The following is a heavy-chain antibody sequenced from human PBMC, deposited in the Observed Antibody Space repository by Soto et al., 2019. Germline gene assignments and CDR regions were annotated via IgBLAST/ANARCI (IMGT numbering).Heavy chain of an antibody. CDR2: ITGGGDNT. CDR3: AKEMRGWGTFDY. CDR1: GFTFNNYV. V-gene: IGHV3-23*01. Sequence: EVQLLESGGGLVQHGGSLRLSCAASGFTFNNYVMSWVRRAPGKGLEWVSAITGGGDNTYFADSVKGRFTISRDNSKNTLYLQLNTRRAEDTAVYYCAKEMRGWGTFDYWGQGTLVTVSS. D-gene: IGHD6-19*01. J-gene: IGHJ4*02.